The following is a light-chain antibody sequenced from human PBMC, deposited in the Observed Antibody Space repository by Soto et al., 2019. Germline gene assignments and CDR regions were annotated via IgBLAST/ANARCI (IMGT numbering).Light chain of an antibody. J-gene: IGKJ1*01. V-gene: IGKV1-5*01. CDR3: QQCFSIPPT. CDR2: DGS. Sequence: IQMTQSPSTLTASVGDRVTITCRASQSISTWLAWYQQKPGKAPKFLIFDGSSLQSGVPSRFSGSGSGTEFTLTIDSLQPDDFAIYYCQQCFSIPPTFGQGTKVDIK. CDR1: QSISTW.